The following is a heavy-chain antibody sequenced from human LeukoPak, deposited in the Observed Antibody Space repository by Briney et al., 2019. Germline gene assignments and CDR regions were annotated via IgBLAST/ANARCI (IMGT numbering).Heavy chain of an antibody. V-gene: IGHV1-18*01. D-gene: IGHD3-22*01. CDR3: ARDPWTYYYDSRVLDY. CDR1: GYTFTSYG. J-gene: IGHJ4*02. Sequence: ASVKVSCKASGYTFTSYGISWVRQAPGQGLEWMGWISAYNGNTNYAQKLQGRVTMTTDTSTSTAYMELRSLRSDDTAVYCCARDPWTYYYDSRVLDYWGQGTLVTVSS. CDR2: ISAYNGNT.